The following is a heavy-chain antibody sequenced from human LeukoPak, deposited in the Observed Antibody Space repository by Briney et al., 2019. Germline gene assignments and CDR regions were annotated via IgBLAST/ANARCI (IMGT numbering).Heavy chain of an antibody. Sequence: GGSLRLSCAASGFTFSTYSMNWVRQAPGKGLEWVSSISSGSSYIYYADSVQGRFTISRDNAKNSLYLQMNSLRAEDTAAYYCARSDVVATLVSTDWYFDLWGRGTLVTVSS. CDR2: ISSGSSYI. J-gene: IGHJ2*01. CDR3: ARSDVVATLVSTDWYFDL. CDR1: GFTFSTYS. D-gene: IGHD5-12*01. V-gene: IGHV3-21*01.